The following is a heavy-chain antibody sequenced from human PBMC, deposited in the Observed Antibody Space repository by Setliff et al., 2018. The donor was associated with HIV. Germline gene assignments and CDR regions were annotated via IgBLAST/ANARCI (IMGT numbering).Heavy chain of an antibody. CDR2: IYSGGST. CDR3: ARGLRFLEWLYAFDT. CDR1: GFTVSSNY. D-gene: IGHD3-3*01. V-gene: IGHV3-66*02. J-gene: IGHJ3*02. Sequence: PGGSLRLSCAASGFTVSSNYMSWVRQAPGKGLEWVSVIYSGGSTYYADPVKGRFTISRDNSKNTLYLQMNSLRAEDTAVYYCARGLRFLEWLYAFDTWGQGTMVTVSS.